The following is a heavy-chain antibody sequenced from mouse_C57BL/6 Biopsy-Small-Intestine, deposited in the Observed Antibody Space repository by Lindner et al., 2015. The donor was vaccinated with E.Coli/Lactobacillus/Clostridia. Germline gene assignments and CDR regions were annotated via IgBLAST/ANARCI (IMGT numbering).Heavy chain of an antibody. Sequence: VQLQESGPELVKPGTSVKISCKASGYSFTDYYMNWVKQSPEKSLEWIGEINPITGVIFYNQRFKAKATLTVDKSSNTAYMQLKSLTSEDSAVYYCARGYRFFDYWGQGTTLTVSS. V-gene: IGHV1-42*01. CDR1: GYSFTDYY. D-gene: IGHD2-2*01. CDR3: ARGYRFFDY. CDR2: INPITGVI. J-gene: IGHJ2*01.